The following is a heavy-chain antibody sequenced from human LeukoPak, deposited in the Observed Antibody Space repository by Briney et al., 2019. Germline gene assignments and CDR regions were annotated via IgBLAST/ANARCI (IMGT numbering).Heavy chain of an antibody. Sequence: GGSLRLSCAASGFTFSSYAMSWVRQAPGKGLEWVSAISGSGGSTYYADSVKGRFTISRDNSKNTLYLQMNSLRAEDTAVYYCAKSLTYDFWSGYYHQEFDYWGQGTLVTVSS. CDR1: GFTFSSYA. CDR3: AKSLTYDFWSGYYHQEFDY. D-gene: IGHD3-3*01. CDR2: ISGSGGST. J-gene: IGHJ4*02. V-gene: IGHV3-23*01.